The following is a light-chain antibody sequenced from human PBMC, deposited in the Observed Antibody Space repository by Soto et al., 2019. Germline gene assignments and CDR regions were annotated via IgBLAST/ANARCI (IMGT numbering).Light chain of an antibody. CDR3: QQSYSTPYT. Sequence: DITMTQSPSSLSASVGDRVSITCQASQAIMFYLNWYQQKPGKAPKLLIYAASSLQSGVPSRFSGSGSGTDFTLTISSLQPEDFATYYCQQSYSTPYTFGQGTKLEIK. CDR2: AAS. J-gene: IGKJ2*01. V-gene: IGKV1-39*01. CDR1: QAIMFY.